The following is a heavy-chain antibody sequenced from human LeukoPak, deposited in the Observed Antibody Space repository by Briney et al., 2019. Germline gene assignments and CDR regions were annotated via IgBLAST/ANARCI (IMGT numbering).Heavy chain of an antibody. CDR3: AKDQIRNDYGGNSGWFDP. CDR2: ISYDGSNK. CDR1: GFTFSSYA. V-gene: IGHV3-30*04. Sequence: TGRSLRVPCAASGFTFSSYAMHRVRQAPGKGLEWVAVISYDGSNKYYADSVKGRFTISRDNSKNTLYLQMNSLRAEDTAVYYCAKDQIRNDYGGNSGWFDPWGQGTLVTVSS. J-gene: IGHJ5*02. D-gene: IGHD4-23*01.